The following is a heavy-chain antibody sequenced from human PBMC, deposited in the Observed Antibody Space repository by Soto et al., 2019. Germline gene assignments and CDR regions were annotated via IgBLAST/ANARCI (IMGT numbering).Heavy chain of an antibody. D-gene: IGHD3-9*01. CDR1: GFTFSSYW. J-gene: IGHJ4*02. Sequence: EVQLVESGGGLIQPGGSLRLSCAASGFTFSSYWMHWVRQAPGKGLVWVSRIDNDGSSTTYADSVKGRFTISRDNAKNTRSPKMHSPGAEDTAVYSCARARPGGGGKLTGDYWGQGTLVTVSS. CDR3: ARARPGGGGKLTGDY. V-gene: IGHV3-74*01. CDR2: IDNDGSST.